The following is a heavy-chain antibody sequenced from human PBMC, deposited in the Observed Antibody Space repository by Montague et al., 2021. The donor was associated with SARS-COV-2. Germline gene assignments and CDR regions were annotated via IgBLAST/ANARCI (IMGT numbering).Heavy chain of an antibody. CDR3: ARGSGYSGYALAY. D-gene: IGHD5-12*01. CDR1: GDSINNYY. Sequence: SETLSLTCTVSGDSINNYYWSWIRQPPGKGLEYIGYIYYSGGANYYPSRGTNYNPSFESRVAISLDTFKNQSSLNLSSVTTADTAVYYCARGSGYSGYALAYWGQGTLVTVSS. CDR2: IYYSGGANYYPSRGT. V-gene: IGHV4-59*01. J-gene: IGHJ4*02.